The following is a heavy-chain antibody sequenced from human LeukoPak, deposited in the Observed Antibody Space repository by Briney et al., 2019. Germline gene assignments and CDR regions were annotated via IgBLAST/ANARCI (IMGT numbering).Heavy chain of an antibody. CDR2: ISYDGTNK. V-gene: IGHV3-30*03. D-gene: IGHD2-15*01. Sequence: GGSLRLSCAASGFTFSSYVMHWVRQAPGKGLEWVAAISYDGTNKNYADSVKGRFTISRDNAKNSLYLQMNSLRAEDTAVYHCASELYCSGGSCYPWGQGTLVTVSS. CDR1: GFTFSSYV. J-gene: IGHJ5*02. CDR3: ASELYCSGGSCYP.